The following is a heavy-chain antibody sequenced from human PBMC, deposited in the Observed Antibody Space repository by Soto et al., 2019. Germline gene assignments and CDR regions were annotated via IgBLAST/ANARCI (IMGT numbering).Heavy chain of an antibody. D-gene: IGHD4-17*01. Sequence: QITLEESGPTLVKPTQTLTLTCTFSGFSLSTTGEGVAWIRQPPGKALEWLALIYWDDEKRYSPSLKTRLTITKDTSKNQVVLTMTNMAPVDTAIYYCVQFSYHGDYRAFDSWGQGTLVTVSS. J-gene: IGHJ4*02. CDR2: IYWDDEK. CDR1: GFSLSTTGEG. V-gene: IGHV2-5*02. CDR3: VQFSYHGDYRAFDS.